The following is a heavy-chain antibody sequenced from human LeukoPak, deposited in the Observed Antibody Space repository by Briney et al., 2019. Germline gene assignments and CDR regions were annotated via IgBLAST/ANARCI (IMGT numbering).Heavy chain of an antibody. V-gene: IGHV3-21*01. CDR1: GFTFSSYS. CDR3: ARGALDAATPFDS. Sequence: GGSLRLSCAASGFTFSSYSMNWVRQTPGKGLEWVSSISSSSSYIYYADSLKGRFTISRDNAKKSVYLQMNSLRAEDTAVYYCARGALDAATPFDSWGQGTLVTVSS. CDR2: ISSSSSYI. J-gene: IGHJ5*01. D-gene: IGHD2-15*01.